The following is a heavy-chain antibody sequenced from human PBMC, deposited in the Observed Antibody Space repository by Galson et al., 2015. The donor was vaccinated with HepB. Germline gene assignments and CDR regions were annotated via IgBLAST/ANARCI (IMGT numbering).Heavy chain of an antibody. V-gene: IGHV4-39*07. D-gene: IGHD2-2*01. CDR3: ARLRLDVVVPAAMPASSYYYYYGMDV. J-gene: IGHJ6*02. CDR2: IYYSGST. Sequence: SETLSLTCTVSGGSISSSSYYWGWIRQPPGKGLEWIGSIYYSGSTNYNPSLKSRVTISVDTSKNQFSLKLSSVTAADTAVYYCARLRLDVVVPAAMPASSYYYYYGMDVWGQGTTVTVSS. CDR1: GGSISSSSYY.